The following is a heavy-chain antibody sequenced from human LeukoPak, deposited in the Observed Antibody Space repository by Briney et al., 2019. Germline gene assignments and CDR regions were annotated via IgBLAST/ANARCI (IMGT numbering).Heavy chain of an antibody. CDR2: ISYDGSNK. D-gene: IGHD2-2*01. CDR1: GFTFSSYG. V-gene: IGHV3-30*18. J-gene: IGHJ4*02. Sequence: GRSMRLSCADSGFTFSSYGMHWVRQAPGKGLEWVAIISYDGSNKNYADSVKGRFTISRGNSKNTLYLQMNSLRAEDTAVYYCAKDSSDIVVVPAAISTTVGNYADYYFDYWGQGTLVTVSS. CDR3: AKDSSDIVVVPAAISTTVGNYADYYFDY.